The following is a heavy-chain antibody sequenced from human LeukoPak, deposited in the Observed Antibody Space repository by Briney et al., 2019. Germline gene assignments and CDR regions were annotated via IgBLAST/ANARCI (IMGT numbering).Heavy chain of an antibody. V-gene: IGHV6-1*01. D-gene: IGHD6-13*01. Sequence: SQTLSLTCAISGDSVSSNSAAWNWIRQSPSRGLEWLGRTYYRSKWYNDYAVSVKSRITNNPDTSKNQFSLQLNSVTPEDTAVYYCARDLSRLGYSSSWYDNWGQGTLVTVSS. CDR1: GDSVSSNSAA. CDR3: ARDLSRLGYSSSWYDN. CDR2: TYYRSKWYN. J-gene: IGHJ4*02.